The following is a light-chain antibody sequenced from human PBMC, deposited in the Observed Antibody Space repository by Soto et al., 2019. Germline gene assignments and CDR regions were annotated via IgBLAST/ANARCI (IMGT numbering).Light chain of an antibody. Sequence: DIQMTQSPSSLSASVGDRVTITCRASQSISSYLNWYQQKPGKAPKLLIYAASSLQSGVPSRFSGSGSGTDFTLAIISLQPEDFPTYYCQQSYSTPLTFGGGTKVQIK. V-gene: IGKV1-39*01. CDR1: QSISSY. CDR2: AAS. CDR3: QQSYSTPLT. J-gene: IGKJ4*01.